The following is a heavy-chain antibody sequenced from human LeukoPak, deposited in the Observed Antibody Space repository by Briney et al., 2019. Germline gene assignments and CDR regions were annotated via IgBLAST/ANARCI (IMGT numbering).Heavy chain of an antibody. CDR3: ATEGDYSLDY. V-gene: IGHV1-24*01. CDR2: IYHENGAE. D-gene: IGHD1-1*01. Sequence: RASVKVSCKVSGYSLSKLLIHWVRQPPGKGLEWMAGIYHENGAEVSAQKVEGRVTMTKDTSTDTAYMELSGLRPDDTAIYYCATEGDYSLDYWGQGTLVTVSS. J-gene: IGHJ4*02. CDR1: GYSLSKLL.